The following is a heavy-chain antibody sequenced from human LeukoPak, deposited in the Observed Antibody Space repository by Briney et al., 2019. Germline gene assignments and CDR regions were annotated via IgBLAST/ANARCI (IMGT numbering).Heavy chain of an antibody. D-gene: IGHD1-26*01. CDR1: GGSISSYY. Sequence: SETLSLTCTVSGGSISSYYWSWIRQPAGKGLEWIGRIYTSGSTNYNPSLKSRVTMSVDTSKNQFSLKLSSVTAADTAVYYCAREKVGATRGYYYYCMDVWGKGTTVTVSS. CDR2: IYTSGST. J-gene: IGHJ6*03. V-gene: IGHV4-4*07. CDR3: AREKVGATRGYYYYCMDV.